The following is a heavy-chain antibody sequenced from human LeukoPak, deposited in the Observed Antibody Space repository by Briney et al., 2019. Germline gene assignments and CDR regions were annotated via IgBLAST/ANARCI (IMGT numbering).Heavy chain of an antibody. CDR1: GFTFDDYA. CDR2: ISWNSGSI. CDR3: ARRIAGRRVDAFDI. J-gene: IGHJ3*02. Sequence: GGSLRLSCAASGFTFDDYAMHWVRQAPGKGLEWVSGISWNSGSIGYADSVKGRFTISRDNAKNSLYLQMNSLRAEDTALYYCARRIAGRRVDAFDIWGQGTMVTVSS. D-gene: IGHD6-6*01. V-gene: IGHV3-9*01.